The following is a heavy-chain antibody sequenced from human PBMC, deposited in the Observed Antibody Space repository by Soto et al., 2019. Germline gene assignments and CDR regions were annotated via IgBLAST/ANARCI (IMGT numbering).Heavy chain of an antibody. V-gene: IGHV3-30*18. CDR3: AKDRGALRWSEEHYYFDY. Sequence: SLRLSCAASGFTFSSYGMHWVRQAPGKGLEWVALILYDGSKKYYADSMKGRFTISRDNSKNTLYLQMNSLRAEDTALYYCAKDRGALRWSEEHYYFDYWGQGTLVTVSS. CDR2: ILYDGSKK. D-gene: IGHD4-17*01. J-gene: IGHJ4*02. CDR1: GFTFSSYG.